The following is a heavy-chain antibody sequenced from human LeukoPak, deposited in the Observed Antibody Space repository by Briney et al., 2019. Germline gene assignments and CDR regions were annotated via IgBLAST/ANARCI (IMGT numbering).Heavy chain of an antibody. J-gene: IGHJ4*02. Sequence: GGSLRLSCAASGFTCRNYGMHWVRQAPGQGLQWVAFIRYHGNDKYYADSVKGRFTVSRDNSESTLYLQMNSLRTEDTAVYYCAKDLVATGRYFDYWGQGTPVTVSS. CDR3: AKDLVATGRYFDY. D-gene: IGHD5-12*01. V-gene: IGHV3-30*02. CDR1: GFTCRNYG. CDR2: IRYHGNDK.